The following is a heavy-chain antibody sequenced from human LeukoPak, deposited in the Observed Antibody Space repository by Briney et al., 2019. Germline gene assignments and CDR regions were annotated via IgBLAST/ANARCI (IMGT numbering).Heavy chain of an antibody. CDR3: ARHRAQLKLDP. Sequence: SETLSLTCTVSGGSISSYYWSWIRQPPGKGLEWIGYIYYSGSTNYNPSLKSRVTISVDTSKNQFSLKLSSVTAADTAVYYCARHRAQLKLDPWGQGTLVTVSS. V-gene: IGHV4-59*08. D-gene: IGHD1-1*01. J-gene: IGHJ5*02. CDR2: IYYSGST. CDR1: GGSISSYY.